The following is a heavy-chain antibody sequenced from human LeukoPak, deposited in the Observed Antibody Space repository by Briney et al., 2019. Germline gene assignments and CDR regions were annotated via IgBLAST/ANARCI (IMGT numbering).Heavy chain of an antibody. CDR3: AKPAIAVAGTCWIDY. J-gene: IGHJ4*02. CDR2: ISYDGSNK. Sequence: GGSLRLSCAASGFTFSSYGMHRVRQAPGKGLEWVAVISYDGSNKYYADSVKGRFTISRDNSKNTLYLQMNSLRAEDTAVYYCAKPAIAVAGTCWIDYWGQGTLVTVSS. CDR1: GFTFSSYG. V-gene: IGHV3-30*18. D-gene: IGHD6-19*01.